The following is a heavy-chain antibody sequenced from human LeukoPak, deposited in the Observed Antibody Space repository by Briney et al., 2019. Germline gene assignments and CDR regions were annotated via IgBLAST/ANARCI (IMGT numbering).Heavy chain of an antibody. CDR2: ISAYNGNT. CDR1: GYTFISYG. Sequence: ASVKVSCKASGYTFISYGISWVRQAPGQGLEWMGWISAYNGNTNYAQKLQGRVTMTTDTSTSTAYMELRSLRSDDTAVYYCARDAMTTRPYYYYYMDVWGKGTTVTVSS. J-gene: IGHJ6*03. D-gene: IGHD4-11*01. V-gene: IGHV1-18*01. CDR3: ARDAMTTRPYYYYYMDV.